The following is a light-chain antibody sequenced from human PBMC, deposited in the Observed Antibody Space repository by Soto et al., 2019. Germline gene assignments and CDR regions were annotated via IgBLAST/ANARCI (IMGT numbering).Light chain of an antibody. Sequence: DIQLTQSPSFLSASVGDRVSIPCRASQGINTYLVWYQQKPGKAPKLLIYAASTLQSGVPPRFSGSGSGTEFTLTISSLQPEDFATYYCQQFNSYPRTFGQGTKVEIK. CDR3: QQFNSYPRT. CDR2: AAS. J-gene: IGKJ1*01. CDR1: QGINTY. V-gene: IGKV1-9*01.